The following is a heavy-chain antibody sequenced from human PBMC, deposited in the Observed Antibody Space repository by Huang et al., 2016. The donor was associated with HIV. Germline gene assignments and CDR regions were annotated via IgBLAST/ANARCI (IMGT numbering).Heavy chain of an antibody. D-gene: IGHD2-15*01. V-gene: IGHV3-30*18. CDR1: GFKLSGFG. CDR2: ISDDVRSQ. CDR3: AKESRWFSDFDH. Sequence: QVHLVESGGGVVQPGGSLRLSCAASGFKLSGFGMHWVRQAPGKGLEVVAVISDDVRSQCYTDSVKGRFTISRDNSDNTLSLQMKGLRPDDTAVYYCAKESRWFSDFDHWGQGVLVSVSS. J-gene: IGHJ4*02.